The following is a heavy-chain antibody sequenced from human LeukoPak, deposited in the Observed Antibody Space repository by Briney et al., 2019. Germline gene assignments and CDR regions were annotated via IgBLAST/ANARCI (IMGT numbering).Heavy chain of an antibody. CDR1: GGSISSYY. CDR2: IYTSGST. J-gene: IGHJ4*02. V-gene: IGHV4-4*07. Sequence: SETLSLTCTVSGGSISSYYWSWIRQPAGKGLEWIGRIYTSGSTNYNPSLKSRVTISVDTSKNQFSLKLSSVTAADTAVYYCARGASITMIVVVITNFDYWGQGTLVTVSS. D-gene: IGHD3-22*01. CDR3: ARGASITMIVVVITNFDY.